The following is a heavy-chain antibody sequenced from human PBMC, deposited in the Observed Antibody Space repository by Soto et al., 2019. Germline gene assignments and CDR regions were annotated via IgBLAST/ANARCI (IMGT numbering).Heavy chain of an antibody. CDR2: INSDGSST. Sequence: PGGSLRLSCAASEFTFSSYWMHWVRQAPGKGLVWVSRINSDGSSTSYADSVKGRFTISRDNAKNTLYLQMNSLRAEDTAVYYCAREYSSSRYLDYWGQGTLVTVS. CDR1: EFTFSSYW. CDR3: AREYSSSRYLDY. V-gene: IGHV3-74*01. J-gene: IGHJ4*02. D-gene: IGHD6-13*01.